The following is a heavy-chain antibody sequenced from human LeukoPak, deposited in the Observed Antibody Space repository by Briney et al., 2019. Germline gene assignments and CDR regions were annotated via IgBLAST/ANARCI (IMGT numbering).Heavy chain of an antibody. CDR3: ARSVGYSSSWDDY. V-gene: IGHV3-11*03. D-gene: IGHD6-13*01. CDR1: GFTFSDYY. Sequence: GGSLRLSCAASGFTFSDYYMSWIRQAPGKGLEWVSYISSSSSYTNYADSVKGRFTISRDNAKNSLYLQMNSLRAEDTAAYYCARSVGYSSSWDDYWGQGTLVTVSS. CDR2: ISSSSSYT. J-gene: IGHJ4*02.